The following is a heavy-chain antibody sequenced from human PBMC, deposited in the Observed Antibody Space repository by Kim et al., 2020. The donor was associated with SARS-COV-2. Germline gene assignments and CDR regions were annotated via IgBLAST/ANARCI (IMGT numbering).Heavy chain of an antibody. V-gene: IGHV4-59*01. Sequence: YNPSLRSRVTISVDTSKNQFSLKLSSVTAADTAVYYCARDRSASGWYFDYWGQGTLVTVSS. D-gene: IGHD6-19*01. J-gene: IGHJ4*02. CDR3: ARDRSASGWYFDY.